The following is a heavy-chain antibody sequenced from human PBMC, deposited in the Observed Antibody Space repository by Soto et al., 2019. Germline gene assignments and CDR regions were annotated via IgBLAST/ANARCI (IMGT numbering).Heavy chain of an antibody. V-gene: IGHV1-8*01. CDR1: GYTFTSYD. D-gene: IGHD3-10*01. CDR2: MSPNTGNT. Sequence: QVQLVQSGAEVKKPGASVKVSCKASGYTFTSYDINWVRQAAGQGLEWMGWMSPNTGNTGYAQKFQGRVTMTRDTSISTAYMELSSLTSEDTAVYYCARNPNGSGSFNDWGQGNQVTVSS. J-gene: IGHJ4*02. CDR3: ARNPNGSGSFND.